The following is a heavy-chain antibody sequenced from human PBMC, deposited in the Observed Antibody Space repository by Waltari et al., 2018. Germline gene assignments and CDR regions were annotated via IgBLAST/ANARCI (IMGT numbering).Heavy chain of an antibody. CDR3: ARGHYDSSGYYLSYYYGLDV. J-gene: IGHJ6*02. V-gene: IGHV3-74*02. Sequence: EVQLVESGGDLVQPGGSLRLSCAGSGFTFNTYGMHWVRQVPGKGLVWVSRINPHGTSTNYADSVKGRFTISRDNAKNTLYLQMNSLRAEDTAVYYCARGHYDSSGYYLSYYYGLDVWGQGTTVTVSS. D-gene: IGHD3-22*01. CDR1: GFTFNTYG. CDR2: INPHGTST.